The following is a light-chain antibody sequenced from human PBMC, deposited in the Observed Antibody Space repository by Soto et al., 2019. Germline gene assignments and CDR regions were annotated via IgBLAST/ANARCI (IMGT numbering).Light chain of an antibody. Sequence: QSALTQPRSVSGSPGQSVTISCTGTSSDVGRYNYVSWYQQRPGKAPKVMIYAVTERPSGVPDRFSGSKSGNTASLTISGLQADDEADYYCCSHAGTYVIFGGGTKLTVL. J-gene: IGLJ2*01. CDR1: SSDVGRYNY. V-gene: IGLV2-11*01. CDR3: CSHAGTYVI. CDR2: AVT.